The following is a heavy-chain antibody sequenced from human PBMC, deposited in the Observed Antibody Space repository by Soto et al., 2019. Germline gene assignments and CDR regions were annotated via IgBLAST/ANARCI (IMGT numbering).Heavy chain of an antibody. J-gene: IGHJ6*02. Sequence: PGESLKISCKGSGYSSTSYWISWVRQMPGKGLEWMGRIDPSDSYTNYSPSFQGHVTISADKSISTAYLQWSSLKASDTTMYYCARQGVDTAMEYYYYGMDVWGQGTTVTVSS. CDR3: ARQGVDTAMEYYYYGMDV. CDR1: GYSSTSYW. D-gene: IGHD5-18*01. V-gene: IGHV5-10-1*01. CDR2: IDPSDSYT.